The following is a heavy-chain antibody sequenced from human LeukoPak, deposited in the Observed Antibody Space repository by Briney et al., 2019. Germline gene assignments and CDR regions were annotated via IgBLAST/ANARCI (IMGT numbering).Heavy chain of an antibody. CDR2: MNPNTGTT. V-gene: IGHV1-2*02. Sequence: AAVKVSCKASGYTFNGYYIHWVRRAPGQGLEWVGWMNPNTGTTKYGQTLQDRVIMTMDTSISTAYMELSRLRSDDTAVYYCAFLGGSYFFDYWGQGTLVTVSS. CDR1: GYTFNGYY. D-gene: IGHD1-26*01. J-gene: IGHJ4*02. CDR3: AFLGGSYFFDY.